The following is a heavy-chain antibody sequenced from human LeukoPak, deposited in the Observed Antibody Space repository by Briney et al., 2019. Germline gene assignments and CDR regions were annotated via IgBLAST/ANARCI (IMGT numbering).Heavy chain of an antibody. CDR1: GFTFSNSA. J-gene: IGHJ3*02. CDR2: INSSGGST. Sequence: GGSLRLSCAASGFTFSNSAMSWVRQAPGKGLEWASTINSSGGSTYFADSVKGRFTISRDNSKNTLYLQMNSLRAEDTAVYYCAKDYYDSVPDAFDIWGQGTMVTVSS. CDR3: AKDYYDSVPDAFDI. D-gene: IGHD3-22*01. V-gene: IGHV3-23*01.